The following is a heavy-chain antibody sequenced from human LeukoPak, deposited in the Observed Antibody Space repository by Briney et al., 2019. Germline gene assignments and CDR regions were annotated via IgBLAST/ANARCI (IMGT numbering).Heavy chain of an antibody. V-gene: IGHV4-34*01. CDR2: INHSGST. Sequence: SETLSLTCAVYGGSFSGYYWSWIRQPPGKGLEWIGEINHSGSTNYNPSRKSRVTISVDTSKNQFSLKLSSVTAADTAVYYCARGRWGAARPRWGEYFQHWGQGTLVTVSS. CDR1: GGSFSGYY. J-gene: IGHJ1*01. D-gene: IGHD6-6*01. CDR3: ARGRWGAARPRWGEYFQH.